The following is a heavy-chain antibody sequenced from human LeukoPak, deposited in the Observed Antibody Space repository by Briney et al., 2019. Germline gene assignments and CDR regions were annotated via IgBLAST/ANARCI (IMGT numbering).Heavy chain of an antibody. J-gene: IGHJ4*02. D-gene: IGHD6-13*01. Sequence: SETLSLTCAVYGGPFSGYYWSWIRQPPGKGLEWIGEINYSGTTSYNPSLKNRVTISVDRSKNQLSLKVSSVTAADTAVYYSARVIDSSSWYYFEYWGQGTLVTVSS. CDR1: GGPFSGYY. V-gene: IGHV4-34*01. CDR2: INYSGTT. CDR3: ARVIDSSSWYYFEY.